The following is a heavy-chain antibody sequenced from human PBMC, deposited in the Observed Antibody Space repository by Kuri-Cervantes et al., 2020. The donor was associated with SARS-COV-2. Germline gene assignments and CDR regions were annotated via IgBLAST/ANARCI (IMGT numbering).Heavy chain of an antibody. CDR3: TTLIDY. Sequence: GESLKISCEVSGFLFGASAIHWVRQGSGKGLEWVGRVRGKANNYATAYAASVKGRFTISRDDLKNTAFLQMNSLKTEDTAVYYCTTLIDYWGQGALVTVSS. V-gene: IGHV3-73*01. CDR2: VRGKANNYAT. J-gene: IGHJ4*02. CDR1: GFLFGASA.